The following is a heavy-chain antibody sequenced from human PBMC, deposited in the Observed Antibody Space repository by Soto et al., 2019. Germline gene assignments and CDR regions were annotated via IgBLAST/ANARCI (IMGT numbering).Heavy chain of an antibody. Sequence: EVQLVESGGGLVQPGGSLRLSCAASGFTFSSHDMHWVRQVTGKGLEWVSGIDSAGDAKYPASVKGRFTISRENAKNSLHLQMNSLRDGDTAVYYCARGGIRGVSLNWVDTWGQGTLVTVSS. V-gene: IGHV3-13*01. J-gene: IGHJ5*02. CDR2: IDSAGDA. CDR3: ARGGIRGVSLNWVDT. D-gene: IGHD3-10*01. CDR1: GFTFSSHD.